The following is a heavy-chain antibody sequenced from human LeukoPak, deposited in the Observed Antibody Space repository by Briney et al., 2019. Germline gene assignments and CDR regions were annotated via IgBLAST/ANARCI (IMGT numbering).Heavy chain of an antibody. CDR3: ARDPSGTGTGFDI. CDR1: GFTVSRTY. J-gene: IGHJ3*02. Sequence: GSLRLSCAALGFTVSRTYMRWVRQAPGKGLEWVSVIYEGGDIYYADSVRGRFAISRDNSKNTVYLQMNGLRGEDTAVYYCARDPSGTGTGFDIWGQGTMVTVSS. V-gene: IGHV3-66*01. D-gene: IGHD3/OR15-3a*01. CDR2: IYEGGDI.